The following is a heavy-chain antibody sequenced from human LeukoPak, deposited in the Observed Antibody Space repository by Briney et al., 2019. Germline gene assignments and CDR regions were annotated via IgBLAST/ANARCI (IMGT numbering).Heavy chain of an antibody. CDR1: GYTFTSYY. D-gene: IGHD3-10*01. CDR2: INPSGGST. J-gene: IGHJ4*02. V-gene: IGHV1-46*01. Sequence: ASVKVSCKASGYTFTSYYMHWVRQAPGQGLEWMGIINPSGGSTSYAQKFQGRVTMTRDTSTSTVYMELSSLRSEDTAVYYCARGERDAMVRGDTLGYWGQGTLVTVSS. CDR3: ARGERDAMVRGDTLGY.